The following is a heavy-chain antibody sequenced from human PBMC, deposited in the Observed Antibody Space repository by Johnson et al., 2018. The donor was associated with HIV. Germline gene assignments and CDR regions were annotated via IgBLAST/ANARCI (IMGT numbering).Heavy chain of an antibody. J-gene: IGHJ3*02. CDR2: ISSNGGRT. D-gene: IGHD1-20*01. CDR3: ARGIPTLPLTGTRGFDI. Sequence: EQLVESGGGLVQPGGSLRLSCAASGFTFSSYAMHWVRQAPGKGLEYVSAISSNGGRTYYANSVKGRFTVSRDNSNNTLYLQMGSLRAEDMAVYYCARGIPTLPLTGTRGFDIWGQGTMVTVSS. V-gene: IGHV3-64*01. CDR1: GFTFSSYA.